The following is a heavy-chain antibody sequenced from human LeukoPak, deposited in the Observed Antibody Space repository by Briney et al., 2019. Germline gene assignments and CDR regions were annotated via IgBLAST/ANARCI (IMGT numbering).Heavy chain of an antibody. CDR1: GGSISSGDYY. Sequence: SEMLSLTCTVSGGSISSGDYYWSWIRQPPGKGLEWIGYIYYSGSTYYNPSLKSRVTISVDTSKNQFSLKLSSVTAADTAVYYCARAIGLQVGATRWGQGTLVAIVS. J-gene: IGHJ4*02. CDR3: ARAIGLQVGATR. D-gene: IGHD1-26*01. V-gene: IGHV4-30-4*01. CDR2: IYYSGST.